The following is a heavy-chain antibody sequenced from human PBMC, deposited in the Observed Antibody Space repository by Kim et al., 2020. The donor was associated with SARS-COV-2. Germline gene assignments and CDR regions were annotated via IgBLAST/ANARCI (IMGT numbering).Heavy chain of an antibody. CDR3: ARHRSYSGYYYVY. V-gene: IGHV4-39*01. J-gene: IGHJ4*01. D-gene: IGHD3-3*01. Sequence: SETLSLTCTVSGGSISSSSYYWGWLRQSPGKGLEWIGGIYYTGNTYYNPSLKSRVTISIDTSKNQFSLKLTSVTAADSAVYYCARHRSYSGYYYVYWG. CDR1: GGSISSSSYY. CDR2: IYYTGNT.